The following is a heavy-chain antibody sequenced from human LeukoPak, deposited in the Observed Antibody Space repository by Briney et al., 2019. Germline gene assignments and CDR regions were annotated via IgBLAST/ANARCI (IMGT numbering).Heavy chain of an antibody. CDR2: IYYSGST. D-gene: IGHD3-22*01. V-gene: IGHV4-59*08. CDR1: GGSISSYY. Sequence: SETLSLTCTVSGGSISSYYWSWIRQPPGKGLEWIGYIYYSGSTNYNPSLKSRVTISVDTSKNQFSLKLSSVTAADTAVYYCARHAGYYDSSGYYYEGWYFDYWGQGTLVTVSS. J-gene: IGHJ4*02. CDR3: ARHAGYYDSSGYYYEGWYFDY.